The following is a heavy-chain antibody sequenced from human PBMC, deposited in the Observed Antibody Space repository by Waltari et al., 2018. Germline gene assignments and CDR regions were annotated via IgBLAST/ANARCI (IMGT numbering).Heavy chain of an antibody. Sequence: EVQLVESGGVVVQSGGSLRLPCAASGFPFDDYAMPCVRQARGRGLEWVSLISWDGGSIYYADSEKGRCTISRDNSKNSLYLQMNRLRAEDTALYYCAKGISGGWYWLDYWGQGTLVTVSS. CDR1: GFPFDDYA. D-gene: IGHD6-19*01. V-gene: IGHV3-43D*04. CDR3: AKGISGGWYWLDY. CDR2: ISWDGGSI. J-gene: IGHJ4*02.